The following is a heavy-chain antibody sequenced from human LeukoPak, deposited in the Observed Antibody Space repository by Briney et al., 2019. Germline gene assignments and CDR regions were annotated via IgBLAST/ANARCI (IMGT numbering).Heavy chain of an antibody. D-gene: IGHD1-26*01. CDR1: GGSITNYY. CDR3: AKISGSYFGY. Sequence: SETLSLTCTVSGGSITNYYWSWIRQPPGKGLEWIGYIYYTGSTSYNPSLKSRVTISLDTSKNQFSLKVSSVTAADTVMYYCAKISGSYFGYWGQGTLVTVSS. CDR2: IYYTGST. V-gene: IGHV4-59*01. J-gene: IGHJ4*02.